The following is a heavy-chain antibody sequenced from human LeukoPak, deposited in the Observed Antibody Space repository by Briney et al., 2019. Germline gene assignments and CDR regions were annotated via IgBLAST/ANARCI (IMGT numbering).Heavy chain of an antibody. V-gene: IGHV4-39*07. D-gene: IGHD2-2*01. CDR3: ASLRYCSSTSCKKSAAAGTEYFQH. J-gene: IGHJ1*01. CDR1: GGSISSSSYY. CDR2: IYYSGST. Sequence: SETLSLTCTVSGGSISSSSYYWGWIRQPPGKGLELIGSIYYSGSTYYNPSLKSRVTISVDTSKNQFSLKLSSVTAADTAVYYCASLRYCSSTSCKKSAAAGTEYFQHWGQGTLVTVSS.